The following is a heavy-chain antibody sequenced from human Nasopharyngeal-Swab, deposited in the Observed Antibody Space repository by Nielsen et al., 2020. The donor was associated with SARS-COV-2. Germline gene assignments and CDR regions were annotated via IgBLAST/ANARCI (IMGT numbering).Heavy chain of an antibody. Sequence: GESQKISCAASGFTVSSNYMSWVRQAPGKGLEWVSVFYTSGDTYYAVSVKGRFTISRDNSKNTLSLQMNSLRAEDTAVYYCARGRPGHYFDYWGQGTLVTVSS. D-gene: IGHD1-14*01. V-gene: IGHV3-53*01. CDR1: GFTVSSNY. CDR2: FYTSGDT. J-gene: IGHJ4*02. CDR3: ARGRPGHYFDY.